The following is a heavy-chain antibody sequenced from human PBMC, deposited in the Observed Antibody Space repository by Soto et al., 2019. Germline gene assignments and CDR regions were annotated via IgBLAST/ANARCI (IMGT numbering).Heavy chain of an antibody. Sequence: QLQLQESGPGLVKPSETLSLTCTVSGGSISGSTYYWGWSRQPPGKGLEYIGIIYYSGRTYYNPTLKSRVTISLDTSKNQFSLKLSTVTAADTAVYYCATKKGIEGANDWFDPWGQGTLVTVSS. V-gene: IGHV4-39*01. D-gene: IGHD1-26*01. CDR2: IYYSGRT. CDR3: ATKKGIEGANDWFDP. J-gene: IGHJ5*02. CDR1: GGSISGSTYY.